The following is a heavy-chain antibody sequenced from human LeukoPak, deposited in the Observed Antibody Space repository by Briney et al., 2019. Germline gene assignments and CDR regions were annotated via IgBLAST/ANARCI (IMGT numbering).Heavy chain of an antibody. CDR3: ARGGSGWAYYFNY. V-gene: IGHV3-53*01. CDR2: IYSGGST. CDR1: GFTVSSNY. J-gene: IGHJ4*02. D-gene: IGHD6-19*01. Sequence: PGGSLRLSCAASGFTVSSNYLTWVRQAPGKGPEWFSGIYSGGSTYYADSVKGRSTVSRDNSKNTLYLQMISLRAEDTAVYYCARGGSGWAYYFNYWGQGTLVTVSS.